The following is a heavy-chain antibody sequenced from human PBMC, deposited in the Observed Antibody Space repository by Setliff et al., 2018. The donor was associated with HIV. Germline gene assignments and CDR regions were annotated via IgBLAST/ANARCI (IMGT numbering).Heavy chain of an antibody. CDR3: ARAYFSGGTCYAGLFDY. V-gene: IGHV7-4-1*02. CDR1: GYTFTTFG. J-gene: IGHJ4*02. D-gene: IGHD2-15*01. Sequence: ASVKVSCKASGYTFTTFGLSWVRQAPGQGLEWMGWINTETGNPTYAQGFTGRFVFSLDTSVSTTYLQISSLKDEDTAVYYCARAYFSGGTCYAGLFDYWGRGTLVTVSS. CDR2: INTETGNP.